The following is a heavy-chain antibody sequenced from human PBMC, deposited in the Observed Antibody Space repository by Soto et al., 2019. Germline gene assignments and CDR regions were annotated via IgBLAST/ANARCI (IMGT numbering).Heavy chain of an antibody. J-gene: IGHJ4*02. V-gene: IGHV2-5*02. Sequence: QITLKESGPTLVKPTQTLTLTCTFSGFSLTTSPMGVGWIRQPPGKALEWLVVIYWDDDKRYSPSLKSRLTITXXTXKXPVVLTMTNMDPVDTATYYCAHRLSGYNWDGGYFDYWGQGALVTVSS. CDR2: IYWDDDK. D-gene: IGHD1-1*01. CDR1: GFSLTTSPMG. CDR3: AHRLSGYNWDGGYFDY.